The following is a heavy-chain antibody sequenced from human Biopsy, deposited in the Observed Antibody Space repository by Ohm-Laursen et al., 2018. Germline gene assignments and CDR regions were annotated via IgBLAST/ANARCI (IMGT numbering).Heavy chain of an antibody. D-gene: IGHD4/OR15-4a*01. CDR3: GSAATFGASHHWPHF. CDR1: GFTFNKHA. J-gene: IGHJ4*02. V-gene: IGHV3-15*07. CDR2: IKSKNDGGTT. Sequence: GSLRLSCAASGFTFNKHAMNWVRQAPGKGLEWVGHIKSKNDGGTTDYAAPVKGRFTISRDDSDSTVYLQMNSLKSEDTAVYYCGSAATFGASHHWPHFWGQGTLVTVSS.